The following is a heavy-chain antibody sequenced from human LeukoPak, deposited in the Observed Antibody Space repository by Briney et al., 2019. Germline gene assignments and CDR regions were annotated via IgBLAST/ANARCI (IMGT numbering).Heavy chain of an antibody. CDR1: GGSISSSNW. V-gene: IGHV4-4*02. CDR3: ASRGLAPSAFDY. CDR2: IYHSGST. Sequence: ASGTLSLTCAVSGGSISSSNWWSRVRQPPGKGLEWMGEIYHSGSTKYNPSLKSRVTISIDKSNNQFSLKLSSVTAADTAVYYCASRGLAPSAFDYWGQGTLVTVSS. J-gene: IGHJ4*02.